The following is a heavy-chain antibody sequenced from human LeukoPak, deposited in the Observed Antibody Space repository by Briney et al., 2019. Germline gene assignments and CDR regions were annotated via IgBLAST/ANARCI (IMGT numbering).Heavy chain of an antibody. J-gene: IGHJ4*02. Sequence: SETLSLTCAVYSGSFSGYYWSWIRQPPGKGLEWIGEINHSGSTNYNPSLKSRVTISVDTSKNQFSLKLSSVTAADTAVYYCARGLFTVTPFDYWGQGTLVTVSS. V-gene: IGHV4-34*01. D-gene: IGHD4-17*01. CDR2: INHSGST. CDR3: ARGLFTVTPFDY. CDR1: SGSFSGYY.